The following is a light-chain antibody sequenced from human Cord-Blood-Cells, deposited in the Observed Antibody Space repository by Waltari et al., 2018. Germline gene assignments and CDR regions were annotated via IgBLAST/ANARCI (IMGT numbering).Light chain of an antibody. J-gene: IGKJ4*01. Sequence: DIVLTQSPATLSLSPGERATLSCRASQSVSSYLAWYQQKPGPAPRLLIYDASNRATGMPARFSGSGSETDFTLTISSLEPEDCAVYYWQQRSNWPPLTCGGGTKVEIK. V-gene: IGKV3-11*01. CDR1: QSVSSY. CDR2: DAS. CDR3: QQRSNWPPLT.